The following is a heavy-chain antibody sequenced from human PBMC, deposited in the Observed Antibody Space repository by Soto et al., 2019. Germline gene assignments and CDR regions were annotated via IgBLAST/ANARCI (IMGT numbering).Heavy chain of an antibody. CDR3: ARDVTIPAAMYGYAFDI. D-gene: IGHD2-2*01. Sequence: SETLSLTCAVYGGSFSGYYWSWIRQPPGKGLEWIGEINHSGSTNYNPSVKSRVTISVDTSKNQFSLKMSTVRAEDTAVYYCARDVTIPAAMYGYAFDIWGQGTMVTVSS. J-gene: IGHJ3*02. CDR1: GGSFSGYY. CDR2: INHSGST. V-gene: IGHV4-34*01.